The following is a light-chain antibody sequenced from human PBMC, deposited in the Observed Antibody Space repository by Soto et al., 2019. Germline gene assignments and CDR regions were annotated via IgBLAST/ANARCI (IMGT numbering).Light chain of an antibody. V-gene: IGLV1-44*01. CDR3: AAWDDSLNGPYV. CDR1: SSNIGSNT. CDR2: SNN. J-gene: IGLJ1*01. Sequence: QSALTQPPSASGTPGQRVTTSCSGSSSNIGSNTVNWYQQLPGTAPKLLIYSNNQRPSGVPDRFSGSKSGTSASLAISGLQSEDEADYYCAAWDDSLNGPYVFGTGTKVTVL.